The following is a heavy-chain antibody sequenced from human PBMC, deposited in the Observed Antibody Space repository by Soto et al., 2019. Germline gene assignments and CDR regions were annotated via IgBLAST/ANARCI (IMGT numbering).Heavy chain of an antibody. Sequence: GGSLRLSCAASGFTFSSYAMHWFRQAPGKGLEWVAVISYDGSNKYYADSVKGRFTISRDNSKNTLYLQMNSLRAEDTAVYYCARDPNATDVWCQAPMLTLSS. J-gene: IGHJ6*02. CDR1: GFTFSSYA. CDR3: ARDPNATDV. CDR2: ISYDGSNK. V-gene: IGHV3-30-3*01.